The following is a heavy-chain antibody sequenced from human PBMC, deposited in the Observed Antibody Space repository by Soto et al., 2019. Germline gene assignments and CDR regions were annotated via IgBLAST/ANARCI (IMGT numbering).Heavy chain of an antibody. D-gene: IGHD5-12*01. CDR2: IYTSGSI. J-gene: IGHJ4*02. CDR1: GGSISDYY. CDR3: ARERREEIHDGYDIDY. V-gene: IGHV4-4*07. Sequence: PSETLSLTCTVSGGSISDYYWSWIRQPAGKGLEWIGRIYTSGSIDYNPSLKSRVTISIDTSRNQFSLKVTSMTAADTAVYYCARERREEIHDGYDIDYWGQGTLVTVSS.